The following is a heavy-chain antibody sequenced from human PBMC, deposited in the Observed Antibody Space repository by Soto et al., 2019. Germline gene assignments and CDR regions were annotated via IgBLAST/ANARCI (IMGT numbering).Heavy chain of an antibody. Sequence: GGSLRLSCAASGFTFSDYYMSWIRQAPGKGLEWVSYISSSGSTIYYADSVKGRFTISRDNAKNSLYLQMNSLRAEDTAVYYCARGPLRYFDWLFREPFDYWGQGTLVTVSS. CDR2: ISSSGSTI. D-gene: IGHD3-9*01. J-gene: IGHJ4*02. CDR3: ARGPLRYFDWLFREPFDY. V-gene: IGHV3-11*01. CDR1: GFTFSDYY.